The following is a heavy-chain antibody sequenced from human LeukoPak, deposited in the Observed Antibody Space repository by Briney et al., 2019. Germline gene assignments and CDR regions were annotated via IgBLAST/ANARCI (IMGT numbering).Heavy chain of an antibody. CDR3: ARDKGAFWSGSDAFDI. D-gene: IGHD3-3*01. CDR2: IHHSGNT. CDR1: GYSISSGYQ. V-gene: IGHV4-38-2*02. J-gene: IGHJ3*02. Sequence: TSETLSLTCNVSGYSISSGYQWGWIRQPPGKGLEWIGNIHHSGNTNYNPSLRSRVTISVDTSKNQFSLKLSSVTAADTAVYYCARDKGAFWSGSDAFDIWGQGTMVTVSS.